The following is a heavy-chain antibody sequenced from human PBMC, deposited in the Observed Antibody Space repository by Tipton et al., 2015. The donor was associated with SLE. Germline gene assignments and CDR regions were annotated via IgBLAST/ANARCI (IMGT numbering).Heavy chain of an antibody. CDR3: ARLYSSGWSDAFDI. Sequence: TLSLTCTVSGGSISSGGYYWSWIRQPPGKGLEWIGEINHSGSTNYNPSLKSRVTISVDTSKNQFSLKLSSVTAADTAVYYCARLYSSGWSDAFDIWGQGTMVTVSS. V-gene: IGHV4-39*07. D-gene: IGHD6-19*01. CDR1: GGSISSGGYY. J-gene: IGHJ3*02. CDR2: INHSGST.